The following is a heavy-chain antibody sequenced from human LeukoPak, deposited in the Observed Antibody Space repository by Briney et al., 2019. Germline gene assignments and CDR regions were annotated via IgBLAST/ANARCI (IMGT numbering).Heavy chain of an antibody. J-gene: IGHJ4*02. V-gene: IGHV3-23*01. CDR1: GFTFSSYA. CDR3: AKDRSLDGGNSNGYFDS. CDR2: ISGSAGST. D-gene: IGHD4-23*01. Sequence: GGSLRLSCAASGFTFSSYAMKWVRQAPGKGLEWVSIISGSAGSTYYADSVKGRFTISRDNSKNTLFLQINSLRAEDTAVYYCAKDRSLDGGNSNGYFDSWGQGTLVTVSS.